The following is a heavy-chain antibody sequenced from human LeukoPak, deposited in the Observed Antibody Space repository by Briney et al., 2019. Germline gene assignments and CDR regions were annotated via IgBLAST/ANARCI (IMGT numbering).Heavy chain of an antibody. CDR1: GFTFDDYA. CDR2: ISWDGGST. J-gene: IGHJ6*02. V-gene: IGHV3-43D*03. Sequence: GGSLRLSCAASGFTFDDYAMHWVRQAPGKGLEWVSLISWDGGSTYYADSVKGRFTISRDNSKNSLYLQMNSLRAEDTALYYCAKDMSGITGTTTPRYYGMDVWGQGTTVTVSS. CDR3: AKDMSGITGTTTPRYYGMDV. D-gene: IGHD1-20*01.